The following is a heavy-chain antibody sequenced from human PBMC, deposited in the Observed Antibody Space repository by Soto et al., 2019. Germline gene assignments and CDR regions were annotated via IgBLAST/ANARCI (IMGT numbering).Heavy chain of an antibody. CDR2: IYYSGST. J-gene: IGHJ4*02. Sequence: SETLSLTCTVSCGSISSGGYYWSWIRQHPGKGLEWIGYIYYSGSTYYNPSLKSRVNISVDTSKNQFSLKLSSVTAADTAVYYCARSRGAVAGTFDYWGQGTLVTVYS. CDR1: CGSISSGGYY. V-gene: IGHV4-31*02. CDR3: ARSRGAVAGTFDY. D-gene: IGHD6-19*01.